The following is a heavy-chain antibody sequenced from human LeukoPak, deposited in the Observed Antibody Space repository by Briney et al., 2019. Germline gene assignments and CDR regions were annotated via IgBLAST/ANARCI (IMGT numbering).Heavy chain of an antibody. Sequence: PGGSLRLSCAASGFTFDDYAMHWVRQAPGKGLEWVSCISGSGGTTYYAGSVKGRFTISRDNSKNTLFMQINSLRAEDTAIYYCAKASSGSCPFTYFDSWGQGTLVTVSS. J-gene: IGHJ4*02. CDR3: AKASSGSCPFTYFDS. CDR1: GFTFDDYA. D-gene: IGHD6-19*01. V-gene: IGHV3-23*01. CDR2: ISGSGGTT.